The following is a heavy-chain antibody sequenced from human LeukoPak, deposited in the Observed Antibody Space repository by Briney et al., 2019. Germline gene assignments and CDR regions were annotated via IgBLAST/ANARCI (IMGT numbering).Heavy chain of an antibody. CDR3: ARDKTGVALPGIDY. CDR2: IYYSGST. Sequence: SETLSLTCTVSGGSISSGDYYWSWIRQPPGKGLEWIGYIYYSGSTYCNPSLKSRVTISVDTSKNQFSLKLSSVTAADTAVYYCARDKTGVALPGIDYWGQGTLVTVSS. J-gene: IGHJ4*02. D-gene: IGHD2-15*01. CDR1: GGSISSGDYY. V-gene: IGHV4-30-4*01.